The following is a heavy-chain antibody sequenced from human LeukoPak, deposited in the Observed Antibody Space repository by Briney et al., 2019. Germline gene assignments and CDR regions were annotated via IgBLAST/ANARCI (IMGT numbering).Heavy chain of an antibody. CDR1: GFTFSSYW. D-gene: IGHD4-17*01. CDR3: AREDTVTTLGSYYYYGMDV. CDR2: IKPDGSEK. Sequence: GRSLRLSCSASGFTFSSYWMNWVRQAPGKGLEWVAHIKPDGSEKYHVDSVKGRFTITRDNAKNSLYLQMNSLRAEDTAVYYCAREDTVTTLGSYYYYGMDVWGQGTTVTVSS. J-gene: IGHJ6*02. V-gene: IGHV3-7*01.